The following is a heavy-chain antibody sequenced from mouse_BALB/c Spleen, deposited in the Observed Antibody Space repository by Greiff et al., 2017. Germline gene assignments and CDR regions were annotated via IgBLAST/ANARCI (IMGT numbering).Heavy chain of an antibody. Sequence: EVNLVESGGGLVQPGGSLKLSCAASGFTFSSYTMSWVRQTPEKRLEWVAYISNGGGSTYYPDTVKGRFTISRDNAKNTLYLQMSSLKSEDTAMYYCARHHYGSFSWFAYWGQGTLVTVSA. CDR3: ARHHYGSFSWFAY. J-gene: IGHJ3*01. D-gene: IGHD1-1*01. CDR2: ISNGGGST. V-gene: IGHV5-12-2*01. CDR1: GFTFSSYT.